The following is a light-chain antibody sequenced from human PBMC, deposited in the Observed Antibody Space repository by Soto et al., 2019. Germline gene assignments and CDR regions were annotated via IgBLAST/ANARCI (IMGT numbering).Light chain of an antibody. CDR3: QTWGTGIRV. CDR2: VNIDGSH. V-gene: IGLV4-69*01. Sequence: QLVLTQSPSASASLGASVTLTCTLSSGHRNYAIAWHQQQPEKGPRYLMKVNIDGSHNKGDGIPDRFSGSSPGAERYLTISSLQSEDEADYYCQTWGTGIRVFGGGTKLTVL. J-gene: IGLJ2*01. CDR1: SGHRNYA.